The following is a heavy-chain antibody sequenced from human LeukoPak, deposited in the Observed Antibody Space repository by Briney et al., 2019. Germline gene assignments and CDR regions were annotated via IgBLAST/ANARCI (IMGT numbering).Heavy chain of an antibody. V-gene: IGHV3-23*01. CDR1: GFTFNSYA. Sequence: GGSLRLSCAASGFTFNSYAMTWVRQAPGKGLEWVSSISGSGGSTYYADSVKGRFTISRDNSKNTLYLQMNSLRAEDTAVYYCAKEMITFGGVIANWGQGTLVTVSS. D-gene: IGHD3-16*02. CDR3: AKEMITFGGVIAN. CDR2: ISGSGGST. J-gene: IGHJ4*02.